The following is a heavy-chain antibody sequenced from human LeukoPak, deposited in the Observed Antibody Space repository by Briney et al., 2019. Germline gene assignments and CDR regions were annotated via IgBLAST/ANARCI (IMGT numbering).Heavy chain of an antibody. V-gene: IGHV4-34*01. CDR1: GGSFSGYY. D-gene: IGHD6-19*01. J-gene: IGHJ4*02. Sequence: SETLSLTCAVYGGSFSGYYWSWIRQPPGKGLEWIGEINHSGSTNYNPSLKSRVTMSVDTSKNQFSLKLSSVTAADTAVYYCARSIAVAGTPYFDYWGQGTLVTVFS. CDR3: ARSIAVAGTPYFDY. CDR2: INHSGST.